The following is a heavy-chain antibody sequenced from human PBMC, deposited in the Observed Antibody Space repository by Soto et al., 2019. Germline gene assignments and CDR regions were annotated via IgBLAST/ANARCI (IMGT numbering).Heavy chain of an antibody. V-gene: IGHV4-4*02. CDR1: GVSISSGNW. D-gene: IGHD3-10*01. CDR2: IFHDGTA. CDR3: ARLAHDTPLNYMYFDF. J-gene: IGHJ4*02. Sequence: SETLSLTCAVSGVSISSGNWWTWVRQTPQRGLEYIGEIFHDGTANYYPSFERRVAISVDTSKNQFSLKLTSVTAADTAIYFCARLAHDTPLNYMYFDFWGQGALVTVSS.